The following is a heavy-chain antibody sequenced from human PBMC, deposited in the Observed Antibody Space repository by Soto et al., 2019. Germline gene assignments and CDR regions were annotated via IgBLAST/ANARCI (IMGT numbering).Heavy chain of an antibody. CDR3: ALTRSSSWVIQH. D-gene: IGHD6-13*01. CDR2: ISGSGGST. J-gene: IGHJ1*01. V-gene: IGHV3-23*01. Sequence: GGSLRLSCAASGFTFSSYAMSWVRQAPGKGLEWVSAISGSGGSTYYADSVKGRFTISRDNSKNTLYLQMNSLRAEDTAVYYCALTRSSSWVIQHWGQGTLVTVSS. CDR1: GFTFSSYA.